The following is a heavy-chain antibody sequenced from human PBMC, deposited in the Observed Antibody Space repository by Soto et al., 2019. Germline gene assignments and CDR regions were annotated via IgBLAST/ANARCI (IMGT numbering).Heavy chain of an antibody. J-gene: IGHJ4*02. CDR2: IYYSGST. V-gene: IGHV4-59*01. Sequence: QVQLQESGPGLVKPSETLSLTCTVSGGSISSYYWSWIRQPPGKGLEWIGYIYYSGSTNYNPSLKRRVTISVDTSKNQFSLKLSSVTAADTAVYYCARWLRPYDFDYWGQGTLVTVSS. CDR3: ARWLRPYDFDY. CDR1: GGSISSYY. D-gene: IGHD5-12*01.